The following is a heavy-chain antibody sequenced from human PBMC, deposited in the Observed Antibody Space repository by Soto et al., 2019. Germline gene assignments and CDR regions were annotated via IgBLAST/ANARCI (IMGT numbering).Heavy chain of an antibody. J-gene: IGHJ4*02. CDR3: VAFDPFYD. D-gene: IGHD3-16*01. CDR1: GFTLRSYG. CDR2: ISGSGDKT. V-gene: IGHV3-23*01. Sequence: EVQLLESGGGLVQPGGSLRLSCAVSGFTLRSYGMSWVRQAPGKGLEWVSGISGSGDKTYYADSVKGRFTISRDIFKNTLYLQMNSLRVEGTAVYYCVAFDPFYDWGQGTLVTVSS.